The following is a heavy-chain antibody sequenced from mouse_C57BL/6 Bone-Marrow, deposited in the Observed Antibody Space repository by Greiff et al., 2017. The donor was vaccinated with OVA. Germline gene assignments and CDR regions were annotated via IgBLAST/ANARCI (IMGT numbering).Heavy chain of an antibody. V-gene: IGHV1-81*01. D-gene: IGHD2-2*01. J-gene: IGHJ2*01. CDR2: IYPRSGNT. CDR1: GYTFTSYG. Sequence: VQGVESGAELARPGASVKLSCKASGYTFTSYGISWVKQRTGQGLEWIGEIYPRSGNTYYNEKFKGKATLTADKSSSTAYMELRSLTSEDSAVYFCAREEAGYYFDYWGQGTTLTVSS. CDR3: AREEAGYYFDY.